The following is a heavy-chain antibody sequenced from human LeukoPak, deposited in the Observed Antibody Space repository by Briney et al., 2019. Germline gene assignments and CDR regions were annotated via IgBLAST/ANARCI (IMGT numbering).Heavy chain of an antibody. V-gene: IGHV3-21*01. J-gene: IGHJ4*02. CDR1: GFTFSSYS. CDR2: ISSSSSYI. Sequence: GRSLRLSCAASGFTFSSYSMNWVRQAPGKGLEWVSSISSSSSYIYYADSVKGRFTISRDNAKNSLYLQMNSLRAEDTAVYYCARGADCSGGSCYLDYWGQGTLVTVSS. CDR3: ARGADCSGGSCYLDY. D-gene: IGHD2-15*01.